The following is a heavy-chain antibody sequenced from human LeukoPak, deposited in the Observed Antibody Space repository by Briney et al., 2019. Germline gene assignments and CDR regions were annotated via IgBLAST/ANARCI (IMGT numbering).Heavy chain of an antibody. CDR2: IRRGANSYTT. Sequence: PGGSLRLSCAASGFTFSDYILDWVRQAPGKGLEWVGRIRRGANSYTTEYAASGKGRFTISRDDSKNSLYLHMNSLKTEDTAVYHCSRDGGEGGNSAFDIWGQGTMVTVSS. V-gene: IGHV3-72*01. D-gene: IGHD3-16*01. CDR3: SRDGGEGGNSAFDI. CDR1: GFTFSDYI. J-gene: IGHJ3*02.